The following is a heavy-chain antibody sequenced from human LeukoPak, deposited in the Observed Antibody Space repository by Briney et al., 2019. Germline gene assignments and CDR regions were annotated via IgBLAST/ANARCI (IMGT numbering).Heavy chain of an antibody. D-gene: IGHD3-22*01. J-gene: IGHJ4*02. CDR2: ISYDGNYK. Sequence: PGRSLRLSCAASGFTFSSYGMHWVRQAPGKGLEWVAVISYDGNYKYYADSVKGRFTISRDNAKNSLYLQMNSLRAEDTAVYYCARIYYDSSGYRLFDYWGQGTLVTVSS. V-gene: IGHV3-30*03. CDR1: GFTFSSYG. CDR3: ARIYYDSSGYRLFDY.